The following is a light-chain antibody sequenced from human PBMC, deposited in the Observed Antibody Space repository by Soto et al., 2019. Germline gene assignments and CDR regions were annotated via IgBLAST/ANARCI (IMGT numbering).Light chain of an antibody. CDR2: DVT. CDR1: SSDVGGYNY. CDR3: CSYAGSYSFV. Sequence: QSALTQPRSVSGSLGQSVTISCTGTSSDVGGYNYVSWYQQHPDKAPKLIIYDVTRRPSGAPDRLSGSKSGNTASLTISGLQAEDEADYCCCSYAGSYSFVFGTGTKVTVL. V-gene: IGLV2-11*01. J-gene: IGLJ1*01.